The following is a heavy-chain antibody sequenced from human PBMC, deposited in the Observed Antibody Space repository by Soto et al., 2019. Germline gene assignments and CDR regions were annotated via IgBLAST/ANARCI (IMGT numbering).Heavy chain of an antibody. D-gene: IGHD3-16*01. Sequence: SETLSLTCAVSGFSISSGYYWGWIRQPPGKGLEWIGSIYHSGRAYYNPSLRSRVTISIDTSKNQFSLQLSSVTAADTAVYYCARDPFYYVNAYYGGQDYWGQGTLVTVSS. CDR2: IYHSGRA. V-gene: IGHV4-38-2*02. CDR1: GFSISSGYY. CDR3: ARDPFYYVNAYYGGQDY. J-gene: IGHJ4*02.